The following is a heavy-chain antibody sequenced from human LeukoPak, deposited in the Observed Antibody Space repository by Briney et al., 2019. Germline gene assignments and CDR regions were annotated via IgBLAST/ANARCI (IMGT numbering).Heavy chain of an antibody. CDR1: GGSISSYY. CDR3: ARLTRLSTSPDRYYLDY. Sequence: SETLSLTCTVSGGSISSYYWSWIRQPAGKGLEWIGRIYTSGGTNYNPSLKGRVTISIDTSKNQFSLKLSSVTAADSAVYYCARLTRLSTSPDRYYLDYWGQGTLVTVSS. J-gene: IGHJ4*02. CDR2: IYTSGGT. D-gene: IGHD6-6*01. V-gene: IGHV4-4*07.